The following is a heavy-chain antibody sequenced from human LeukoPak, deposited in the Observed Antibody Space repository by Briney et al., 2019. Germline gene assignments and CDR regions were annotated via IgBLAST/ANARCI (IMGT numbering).Heavy chain of an antibody. CDR1: GGSISSGDYY. J-gene: IGHJ2*01. CDR2: IYYSGST. Sequence: SETLSLTCTVSGGSISSGDYYWSWIRQPPGKGLEWIGYIYYSGSTYYNPSPKSRVTISVDTSKNQFSLKLSSVTAADTAVYYCARESPYCSGGSCYDGFWYFDLWGRGTLVTVSS. CDR3: ARESPYCSGGSCYDGFWYFDL. V-gene: IGHV4-30-4*01. D-gene: IGHD2-15*01.